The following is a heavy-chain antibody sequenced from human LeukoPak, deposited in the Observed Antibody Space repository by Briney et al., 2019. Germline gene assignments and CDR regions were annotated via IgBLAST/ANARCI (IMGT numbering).Heavy chain of an antibody. J-gene: IGHJ4*02. CDR3: ARGGASWDGPLDY. Sequence: GESLKISCNGSGYIFTNYWIEWVRQMPGKGLEWMGIINPRDSDAKYSPSFQGQVTFSADKFITTAYLQWSSLKASDTAMFYCARGGASWDGPLDYWGQGTLVTVSS. V-gene: IGHV5-51*01. CDR1: GYIFTNYW. D-gene: IGHD1-26*01. CDR2: INPRDSDA.